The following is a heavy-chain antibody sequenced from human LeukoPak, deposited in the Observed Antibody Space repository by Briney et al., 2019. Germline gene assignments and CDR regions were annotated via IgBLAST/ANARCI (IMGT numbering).Heavy chain of an antibody. Sequence: SGGSLRLSCAASGFTVSNNYMSWVRQAPGKGLEWVSGIYSGDNTYYVESVKGRFTISRDNSKNTLFLQMNRLRAEDTAVYYCAGRRVLDASFDYWGQGTLVTVSS. V-gene: IGHV3-66*02. CDR3: AGRRVLDASFDY. CDR2: IYSGDNT. J-gene: IGHJ4*02. CDR1: GFTVSNNY. D-gene: IGHD3-16*01.